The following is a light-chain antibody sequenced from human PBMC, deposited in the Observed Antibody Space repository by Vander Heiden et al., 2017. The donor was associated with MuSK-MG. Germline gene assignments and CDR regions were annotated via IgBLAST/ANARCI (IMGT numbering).Light chain of an antibody. V-gene: IGKV3-20*01. J-gene: IGKJ1*01. CDR2: GAS. Sequence: EIVLTQSPGTLSLSPGERATLSCRASQSVSSSYLAWYQQKPGQAPRLLIYGASYRATGIPDRFSGSGSGTDFTLTISKLEPEDFAVYYCQQYGSSPRTFGLGTKVEIK. CDR1: QSVSSSY. CDR3: QQYGSSPRT.